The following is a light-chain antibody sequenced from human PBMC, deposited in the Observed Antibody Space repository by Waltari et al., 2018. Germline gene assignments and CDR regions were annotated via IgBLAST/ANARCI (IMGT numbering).Light chain of an antibody. J-gene: IGKJ2*01. CDR3: QQYYSTPHT. Sequence: DIVMTQSPDSLAVYLGERATINCKSSQSVLYSSNNKNYLAWYQQKPGQPPKLLIYWASTRESGVPDRFSGSGSGTDFTITISSLQAEDVAVYYCQQYYSTPHTFGQGTKLEIK. CDR1: QSVLYSSNNKNY. V-gene: IGKV4-1*01. CDR2: WAS.